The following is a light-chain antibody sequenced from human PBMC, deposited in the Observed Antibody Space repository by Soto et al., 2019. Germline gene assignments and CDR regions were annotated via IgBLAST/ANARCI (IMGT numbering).Light chain of an antibody. J-gene: IGLJ2*01. Sequence: QSVLTQPPSVSAAPGQKVTISCSGSSSNIGSNYVSWYQQLPGTAPKLLIYENYERPSGIPDRFSGSKSGTSATLGITGLQTGDGADYYWGAWDGSLTGGVFGGGTKLTVL. CDR3: GAWDGSLTGGV. CDR2: ENY. CDR1: SSNIGSNY. V-gene: IGLV1-51*02.